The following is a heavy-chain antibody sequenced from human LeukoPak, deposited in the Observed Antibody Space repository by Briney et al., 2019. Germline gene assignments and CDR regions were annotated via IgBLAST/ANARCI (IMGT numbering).Heavy chain of an antibody. D-gene: IGHD6-13*01. CDR1: GFTLSSSS. J-gene: IGHJ3*02. CDR3: AKGAGSSAFDI. V-gene: IGHV3-23*01. Sequence: GGSLRLSCAASGFTLSSSSMSWVRQAPRKGMEWVSSVSAGYITYYADSVKGRFTISRENSKNTLYLQMKSLRAEDTAIYYCAKGAGSSAFDIWGQGTMVTVSS. CDR2: VSAGYIT.